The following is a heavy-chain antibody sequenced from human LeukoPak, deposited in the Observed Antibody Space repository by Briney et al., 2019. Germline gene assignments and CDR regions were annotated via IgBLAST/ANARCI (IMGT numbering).Heavy chain of an antibody. J-gene: IGHJ6*02. CDR1: GFTFSSYG. CDR2: IWYDGSNK. CDR3: ARGSSGWSYYYYGMDV. D-gene: IGHD6-19*01. Sequence: PGGSLRLSCAASGFTFSSYGMHWVRQAPGKGLEWVAVIWYDGSNKYYADSVKGRFTISRDNSKNTLNLQMNSLRAEDTAVYYCARGSSGWSYYYYGMDVWGQGTTVTVSS. V-gene: IGHV3-33*01.